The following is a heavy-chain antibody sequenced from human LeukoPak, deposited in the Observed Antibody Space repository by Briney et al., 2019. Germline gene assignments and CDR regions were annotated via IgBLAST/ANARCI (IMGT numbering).Heavy chain of an antibody. CDR3: AKTPATTRSRGYFQH. CDR2: IRYDGSNK. J-gene: IGHJ1*01. V-gene: IGHV3-30*02. CDR1: GFTFSSYG. Sequence: PGGSLRLSCAASGFTFSSYGMHWVRQAPGKGLEWVAFIRYDGSNKYYADSVKGRFTISRDNSKNTLYLQMNSLRAEDTAVYYCAKTPATTRSRGYFQHWGQGTLVTVSS. D-gene: IGHD1-1*01.